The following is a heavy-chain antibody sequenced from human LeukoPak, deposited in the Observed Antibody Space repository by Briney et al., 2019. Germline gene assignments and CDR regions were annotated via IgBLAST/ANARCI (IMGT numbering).Heavy chain of an antibody. D-gene: IGHD4-23*01. CDR2: INADGSTT. CDR3: ASGYSSDYGGNTY. Sequence: PGGSLRLSCAASGFTFSSYWLHWVCQVPGKGLVWVSRINADGSTTDYADSVKGRFTISRDNAKNTLYLQMNSLSAEDTAVYYCASGYSSDYGGNTYWGQGTLVTVSS. J-gene: IGHJ4*02. CDR1: GFTFSSYW. V-gene: IGHV3-74*01.